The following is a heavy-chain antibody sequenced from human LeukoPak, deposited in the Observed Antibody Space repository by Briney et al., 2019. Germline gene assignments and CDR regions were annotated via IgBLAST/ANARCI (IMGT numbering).Heavy chain of an antibody. Sequence: SETLSLTCTVSGGSISSGSYHWSWIRQPAGKGLEWIGRIYTSGSTNYNPSLKSRATISVDTSKNQFSLKLSSVTAADTAVYYCASGGSSGWYIYYMDVWGKGTTVTVSS. CDR2: IYTSGST. V-gene: IGHV4-61*02. J-gene: IGHJ6*03. D-gene: IGHD6-19*01. CDR1: GGSISSGSYH. CDR3: ASGGSSGWYIYYMDV.